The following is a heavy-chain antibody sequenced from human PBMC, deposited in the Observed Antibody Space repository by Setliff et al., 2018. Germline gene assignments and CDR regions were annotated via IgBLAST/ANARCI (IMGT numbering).Heavy chain of an antibody. V-gene: IGHV4-4*07. Sequence: SETLSLTCTVSGDSISSYYWSWIRQPAGKGLEWIGRIYSSGSTNFNPSLKSRVTMSMDTPKNQFSLKLSSVTAADTAIYYCARGKLRLGQLSLFYGFDIWGQGTMVTVSS. D-gene: IGHD3-16*02. CDR3: ARGKLRLGQLSLFYGFDI. CDR2: IYSSGST. CDR1: GDSISSYY. J-gene: IGHJ3*02.